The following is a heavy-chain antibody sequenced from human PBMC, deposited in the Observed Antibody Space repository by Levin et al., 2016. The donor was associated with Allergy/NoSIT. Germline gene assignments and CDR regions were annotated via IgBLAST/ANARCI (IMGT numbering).Heavy chain of an antibody. V-gene: IGHV3-30-3*01. J-gene: IGHJ4*02. Sequence: WIRQPPGKGLEWVAVISYDGSNKYYADSVKGRFTISRDNSKNTLYLQMNSLRAEDTAVYYCARASGYYDSSGYYYGHLIWDYWGQGTLVTVSS. CDR3: ARASGYYDSSGYYYGHLIWDY. CDR2: ISYDGSNK. D-gene: IGHD3-22*01.